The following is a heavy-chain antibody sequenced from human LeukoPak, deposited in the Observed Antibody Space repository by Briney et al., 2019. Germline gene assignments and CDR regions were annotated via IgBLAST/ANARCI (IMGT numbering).Heavy chain of an antibody. V-gene: IGHV3-9*01. Sequence: GGSLRLSCAASGFTFDDYAVHWVRQAPGKGLEWVSGISWNSGSIGYADSVKGRFTISRDNAKNSLYLQMNSLRAEDTALYYCAKGQQYYMDVWGKGTTVTVSS. CDR1: GFTFDDYA. CDR3: AKGQQYYMDV. D-gene: IGHD2-2*01. J-gene: IGHJ6*03. CDR2: ISWNSGSI.